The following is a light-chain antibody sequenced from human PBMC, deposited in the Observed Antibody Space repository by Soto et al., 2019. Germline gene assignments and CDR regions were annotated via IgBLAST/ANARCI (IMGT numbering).Light chain of an antibody. CDR3: SSYTSSSVV. Sequence: QSALTQPPSASGSPGQSVTISCTGTTSDVGGYNYVSWYQLHPDKVPKLIIYEVNKRPSGVPDRFSGSKSGSTASLTVSGLQAEDEADYFCSSYTSSSVVFGGGTKLTVL. V-gene: IGLV2-8*01. J-gene: IGLJ2*01. CDR1: TSDVGGYNY. CDR2: EVN.